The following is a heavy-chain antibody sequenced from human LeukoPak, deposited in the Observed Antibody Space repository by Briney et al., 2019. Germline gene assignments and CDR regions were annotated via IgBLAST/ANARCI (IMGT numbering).Heavy chain of an antibody. Sequence: GGSLRLSCAASGFSFGSYSMNWVRQAPGKGLEWVSYISSSGSTIYYADSVKGRFTISRDNAKNSLYLQMNSPRADDTAVYYCARDRSLIAAAGTPYYYYMDVWGKGSTVTVSS. CDR1: GFSFGSYS. V-gene: IGHV3-48*04. J-gene: IGHJ6*03. D-gene: IGHD6-13*01. CDR3: ARDRSLIAAAGTPYYYYMDV. CDR2: ISSSGSTI.